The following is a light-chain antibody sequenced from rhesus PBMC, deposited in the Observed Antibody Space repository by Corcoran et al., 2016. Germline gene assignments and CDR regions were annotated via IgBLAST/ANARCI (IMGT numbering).Light chain of an antibody. V-gene: IGKV7-13*01. CDR2: KAS. J-gene: IGKJ2*01. CDR3: LQRKNSPPYS. CDR1: ESVSFFGINL. Sequence: DIVLTQSPASLAVSPGQRATITCRASESVSFFGINLIHWYQQKPGQPPKLLVYKASNRDTGVPARFSGMGSGTDFTLPINPVEADDAADYYCLQRKNSPPYSFGQGTKVEIK.